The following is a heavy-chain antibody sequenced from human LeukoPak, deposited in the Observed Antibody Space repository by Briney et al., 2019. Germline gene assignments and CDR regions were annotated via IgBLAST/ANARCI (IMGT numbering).Heavy chain of an antibody. V-gene: IGHV3-30*14. J-gene: IGHJ3*02. CDR3: ARDLETDVSDTFDI. CDR1: GFTFNKYA. CDR2: ISSDGVNK. Sequence: GGSLRLSCAASGFTFNKYAMRWVRQAPGKGLEWVAVISSDGVNKYYADSVKGRFTISRDDSKNTLYLQMNSLRAEDTAVYYCARDLETDVSDTFDIWGQGTMVTVSS. D-gene: IGHD5/OR15-5a*01.